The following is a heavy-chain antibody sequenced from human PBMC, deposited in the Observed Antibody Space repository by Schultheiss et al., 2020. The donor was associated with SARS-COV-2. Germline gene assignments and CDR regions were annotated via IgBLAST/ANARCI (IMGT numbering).Heavy chain of an antibody. CDR3: TTDTILWELLGGHYFDY. Sequence: GGSLRLSCAASGFTFRHTSMNWVRQAPGKGLEWVGRIKSKTDGGTTDYAAPVKGRFTISRDDSKNTLYLQMNSLKTEDTAVYYCTTDTILWELLGGHYFDYWGQGTLVTVSS. CDR2: IKSKTDGGTT. J-gene: IGHJ4*02. V-gene: IGHV3-15*01. CDR1: GFTFRHTS. D-gene: IGHD1-26*01.